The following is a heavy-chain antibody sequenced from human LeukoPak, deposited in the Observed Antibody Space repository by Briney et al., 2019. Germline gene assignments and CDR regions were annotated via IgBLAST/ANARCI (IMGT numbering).Heavy chain of an antibody. CDR3: ARHQDSSSSRVDC. CDR1: GGSVSSTSYY. CDR2: IYYSGKT. Sequence: PSETLSLTCTVSGGSVSSTSYYWGWIRQPPGKGLDWIGNIYYSGKTYYNPSPKSRVTISVDTSKNQFSLNLSSVTAADTAVYYCARHQDSSSSRVDCWGQGTLVTVSS. J-gene: IGHJ4*02. V-gene: IGHV4-39*01. D-gene: IGHD6-6*01.